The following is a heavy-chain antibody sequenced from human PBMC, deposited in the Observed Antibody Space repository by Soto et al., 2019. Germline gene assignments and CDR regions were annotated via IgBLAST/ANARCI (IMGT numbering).Heavy chain of an antibody. CDR2: IRSSGTTI. J-gene: IGHJ4*02. CDR3: ARLGDCTSDACYHYFDL. CDR1: GLTLIDSY. V-gene: IGHV3-11*01. D-gene: IGHD2-8*01. Sequence: PGGSLTLSCAVSGLTLIDSYMSWIRQAPGRGLGWISYIRSSGTTIYYAASVKDRFTITRNSTKNSLDLQRDNLRADDTAVDFCARLGDCTSDACYHYFDLWGQGTLVTVSS.